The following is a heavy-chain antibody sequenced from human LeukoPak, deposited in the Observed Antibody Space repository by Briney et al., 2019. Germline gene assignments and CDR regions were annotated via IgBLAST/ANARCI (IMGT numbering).Heavy chain of an antibody. CDR2: TNPNSGGT. V-gene: IGHV1-2*02. Sequence: ASVKVSCKASGYTFTGYYMHWVRQAPGQGLEWMGWTNPNSGGTNYAQKFQGRVTMTRDTSISTAYMQLSRLRSDDTAVYYCARVTGRHFDWLPYFDYWGQGTLATVSS. CDR1: GYTFTGYY. J-gene: IGHJ4*02. D-gene: IGHD3-9*01. CDR3: ARVTGRHFDWLPYFDY.